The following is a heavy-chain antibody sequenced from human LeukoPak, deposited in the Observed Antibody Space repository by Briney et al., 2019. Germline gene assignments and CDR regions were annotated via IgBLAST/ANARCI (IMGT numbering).Heavy chain of an antibody. Sequence: GASVKVSCKASGVTFSSYAISWVRQAPGQGLEWMGRIIPIFGTANYAQKFQGRVTITTDESASTAYMELSSLRSEDTAVYYCARVPYDYVWGSYRLGPLWYWGQGTLVTVSS. D-gene: IGHD3-16*02. CDR3: ARVPYDYVWGSYRLGPLWY. V-gene: IGHV1-69*05. J-gene: IGHJ4*02. CDR1: GVTFSSYA. CDR2: IIPIFGTA.